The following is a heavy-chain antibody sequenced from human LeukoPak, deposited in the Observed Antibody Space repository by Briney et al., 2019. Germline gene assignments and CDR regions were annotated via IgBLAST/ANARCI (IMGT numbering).Heavy chain of an antibody. V-gene: IGHV3-23*01. Sequence: GGSLRLSCAASGFTFTNSAMSWVRQAPGTGLEWVSSIGGHVHSTYYADSVIGRFTISRDDSKNTLYLQMNSLRAEDTAVYYCAKDTWASNFYSLFDPWGQGTLVTVSS. CDR3: AKDTWASNFYSLFDP. D-gene: IGHD1-26*01. CDR2: IGGHVHST. CDR1: GFTFTNSA. J-gene: IGHJ5*02.